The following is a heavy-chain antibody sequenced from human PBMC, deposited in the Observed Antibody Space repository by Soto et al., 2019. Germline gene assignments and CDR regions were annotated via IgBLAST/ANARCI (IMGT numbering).Heavy chain of an antibody. CDR2: ISKSGGTT. CDR3: VREGHYYFDY. CDR1: GFTFSAYE. V-gene: IGHV3-48*03. Sequence: PGWCPRLASAASGFTFSAYEMHWARQAPGQGLEWVSYISKSGGTTYYADSVKGRFTISRDDAKNSVYLQMSSLRPEDMAVYKCVREGHYYFDYWGQGALVTVSS. J-gene: IGHJ4*02.